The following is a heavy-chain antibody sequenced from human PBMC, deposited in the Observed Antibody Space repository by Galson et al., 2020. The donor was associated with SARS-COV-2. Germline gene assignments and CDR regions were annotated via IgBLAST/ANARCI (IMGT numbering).Heavy chain of an antibody. CDR3: ARGGSCSGGSCYSDYYYMDV. V-gene: IGHV3-74*01. Sequence: GGSLRLSCAASGFTFSSYWMHWVRQAPGKGLMWVSRINGDGYSSGYADSVKGRFTISRDNAKNTLYLQMNSLRAEDAAVYYCARGGSCSGGSCYSDYYYMDVWGKGTTVTISS. D-gene: IGHD2-15*01. CDR1: GFTFSSYW. CDR2: INGDGYSS. J-gene: IGHJ6*03.